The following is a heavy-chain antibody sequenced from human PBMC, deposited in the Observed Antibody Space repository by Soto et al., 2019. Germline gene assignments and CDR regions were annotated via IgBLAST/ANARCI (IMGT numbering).Heavy chain of an antibody. J-gene: IGHJ1*01. CDR2: ISAHNGNT. CDR1: GYAFTTYG. CDR3: ARGRYGEY. D-gene: IGHD3-10*01. V-gene: IGHV1-18*01. Sequence: QVHLVQSGAEVKKPGASVKVSCKSSGYAFTTYGITWVRQAPGQGLEWMGWISAHNGNTNYAQKHQGRVTVTRDTSTSTAYIELRSMRSDDTAVYYCARGRYGEYWGQGALVTVSS.